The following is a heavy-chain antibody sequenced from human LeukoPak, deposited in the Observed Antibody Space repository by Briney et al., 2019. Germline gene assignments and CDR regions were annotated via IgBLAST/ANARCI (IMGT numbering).Heavy chain of an antibody. J-gene: IGHJ3*01. CDR3: APTSSTSPEL. Sequence: GGSLRLSCAASGFTFSSYAMHWVRQAPGKGLEWVAVTSHDETTKVYADSAKGRFTISRDNSKNTLYLQMNSLRAEDTAVYYCAPTSSTSPELWGQGTMVTVSS. CDR1: GFTFSSYA. CDR2: TSHDETTK. V-gene: IGHV3-30*04. D-gene: IGHD2-2*01.